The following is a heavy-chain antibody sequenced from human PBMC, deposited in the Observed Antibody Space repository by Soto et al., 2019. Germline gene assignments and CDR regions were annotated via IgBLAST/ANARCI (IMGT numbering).Heavy chain of an antibody. CDR3: ATATSQILYDDAFDI. CDR1: GYTLTALS. Sequence: ASVKVSCKVSGYTLTALSMHWVRQAPGKGLEWMGGFDPEDGETIYAQKFQGRVTMTEDTSTDTAYMELSSLRSEDTAVYYCATATSQILYDDAFDIWGQGTMVTVSS. J-gene: IGHJ3*02. D-gene: IGHD2-15*01. V-gene: IGHV1-24*01. CDR2: FDPEDGET.